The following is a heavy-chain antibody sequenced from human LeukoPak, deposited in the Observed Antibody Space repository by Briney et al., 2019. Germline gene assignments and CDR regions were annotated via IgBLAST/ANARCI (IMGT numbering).Heavy chain of an antibody. CDR2: IYYSGSA. CDR3: ARERSGDYPNYYYGMDV. CDR1: GASVSSDNYY. J-gene: IGHJ6*02. D-gene: IGHD4-17*01. Sequence: SETPSPTCTVSGASVSSDNYYWSWIRQPPGKGLEWIGYIYYSGSANYNPSLKSRVTISVDTSKNQFSLKLSSVTAADTAVYYCARERSGDYPNYYYGMDVWGQGTTVTVSS. V-gene: IGHV4-61*01.